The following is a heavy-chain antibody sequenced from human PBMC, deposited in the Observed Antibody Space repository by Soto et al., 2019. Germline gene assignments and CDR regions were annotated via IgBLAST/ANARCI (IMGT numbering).Heavy chain of an antibody. Sequence: QVQLVQSGAEVKKPGSSVKVSCKASGGTFSSYAISWVRQAPGQGLEWMGGIIPIFGTANYAQKFQGRVTITADEATSTAYMELRSLRSEDTAVYYCARGEASGSGWAIIDYWGQGTLVTVSS. CDR3: ARGEASGSGWAIIDY. V-gene: IGHV1-69*12. J-gene: IGHJ4*02. D-gene: IGHD3-22*01. CDR1: GGTFSSYA. CDR2: IIPIFGTA.